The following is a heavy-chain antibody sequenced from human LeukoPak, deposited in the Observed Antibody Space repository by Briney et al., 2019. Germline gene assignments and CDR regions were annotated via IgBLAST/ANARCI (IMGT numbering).Heavy chain of an antibody. V-gene: IGHV3-23*01. CDR1: GFTFSSYG. CDR2: ISGSGGST. J-gene: IGHJ4*02. CDR3: AKDWRGIAVAPEGYDY. Sequence: GGSLRLSCAASGFTFSSYGMSWVRQAPGKGLEWVSAISGSGGSTYYADSVKGRFTISRDNSKNTLYLQMNSLRAEDTAVYYCAKDWRGIAVAPEGYDYWGQGTLVTVSS. D-gene: IGHD6-19*01.